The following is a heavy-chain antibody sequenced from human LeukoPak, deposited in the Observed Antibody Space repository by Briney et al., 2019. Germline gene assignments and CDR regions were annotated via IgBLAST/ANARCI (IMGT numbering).Heavy chain of an antibody. CDR2: IYYSGTT. J-gene: IGHJ4*02. Sequence: KPSQTLSLTCTVSGASISSGDYYWSWIRQPPGKGLEWIGHIYYSGTTYYNPSLKSRITISVDTSKNQFSLKLSSVTAADTAVYYCARDDQFRWFDYWGQGTLVTVSS. V-gene: IGHV4-30-4*08. D-gene: IGHD2-21*01. CDR1: GASISSGDYY. CDR3: ARDDQFRWFDY.